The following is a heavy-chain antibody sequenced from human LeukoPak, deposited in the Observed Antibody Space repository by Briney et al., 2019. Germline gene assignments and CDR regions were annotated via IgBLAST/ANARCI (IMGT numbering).Heavy chain of an antibody. J-gene: IGHJ4*02. D-gene: IGHD3-3*01. CDR2: IYTGGST. V-gene: IGHV3-53*01. CDR1: GFTVSNNL. CDR3: ARSARFLEWSY. Sequence: QSGGSLRLSCAASGFTVSNNLMSWVRQAPGKGLEWVSVIYTGGSTYYADSVMGRFTISRDNSKNTLYLQMSSLRAEDTAVYYCARSARFLEWSYWGQGTLVTVSA.